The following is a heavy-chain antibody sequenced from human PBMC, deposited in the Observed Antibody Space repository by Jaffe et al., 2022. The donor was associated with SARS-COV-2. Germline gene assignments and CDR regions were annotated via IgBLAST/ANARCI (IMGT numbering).Heavy chain of an antibody. CDR1: GGSINSGGYH. CDR2: LYNIGNT. V-gene: IGHV4-31*03. J-gene: IGHJ4*02. D-gene: IGHD3-10*01. Sequence: QVQLQESGPGLVKPSQTLSLTCTVSGGSINSGGYHWNWIRRHPGKGLEWIGYLYNIGNTQYNPSLESRLTISADTSKNQFSLNLGSVTAADTAVYYCVRDNDASGIGSFDYWGQGTLVTVSS. CDR3: VRDNDASGIGSFDY.